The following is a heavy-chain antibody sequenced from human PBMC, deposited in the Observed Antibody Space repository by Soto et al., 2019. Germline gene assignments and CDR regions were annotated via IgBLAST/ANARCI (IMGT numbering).Heavy chain of an antibody. CDR2: IYSGGST. CDR3: VTSYNWNFDY. CDR1: GFTVSSYY. D-gene: IGHD1-20*01. V-gene: IGHV3-53*04. Sequence: GGSLRLSCAASGFTVSSYYMSWVRQAPGKGLEWVSVIYSGGSTYYAASVKGRFTISSHNSKNTLYLQMNSLRAEDTAVYYCVTSYNWNFDYWGQGTLVTVSS. J-gene: IGHJ4*02.